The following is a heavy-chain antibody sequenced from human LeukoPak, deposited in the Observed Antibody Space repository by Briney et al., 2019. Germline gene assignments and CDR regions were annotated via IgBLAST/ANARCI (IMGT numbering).Heavy chain of an antibody. D-gene: IGHD6-19*01. CDR3: ARFVAVADINWFDP. CDR2: INAGNGNT. V-gene: IGHV1-3*01. Sequence: GASVKVSCKASGYTFTSYAMHWVRQAPGQRLEWMGWINAGNGNTKYSQKFQGRVTITRDTSASTAYMELSSLRSEDTAVCYCARFVAVADINWFDPWGQGTLVTVSS. J-gene: IGHJ5*02. CDR1: GYTFTSYA.